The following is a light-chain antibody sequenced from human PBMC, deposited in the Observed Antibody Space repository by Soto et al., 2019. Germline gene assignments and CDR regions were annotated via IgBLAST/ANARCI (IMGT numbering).Light chain of an antibody. Sequence: EIVLTQSPGTLSLSPGERATLSCRASQSVSSSYLDWYQQKPGQAPRLLIYGASSRATGIPDRFSGSGSGTSFTHTSSRLEPEVFAVYYCQQDGNFPGFGQGTRLEIK. V-gene: IGKV3-20*01. CDR1: QSVSSSY. J-gene: IGKJ5*01. CDR2: GAS. CDR3: QQDGNFPG.